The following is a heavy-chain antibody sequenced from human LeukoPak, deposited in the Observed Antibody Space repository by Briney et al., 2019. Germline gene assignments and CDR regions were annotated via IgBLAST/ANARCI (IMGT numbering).Heavy chain of an antibody. Sequence: GGSLRLSCAASGFTFSSYGMHWVRQAPGKGLEWVAFIRYDGSNKYYADSVKGRFTISRDNSKNTLYLQMNSLRAEDTAVYYCAGVRSDYFDYWGQGTLVTVSS. CDR1: GFTFSSYG. CDR2: IRYDGSNK. J-gene: IGHJ4*02. CDR3: AGVRSDYFDY. V-gene: IGHV3-30*02. D-gene: IGHD3-10*01.